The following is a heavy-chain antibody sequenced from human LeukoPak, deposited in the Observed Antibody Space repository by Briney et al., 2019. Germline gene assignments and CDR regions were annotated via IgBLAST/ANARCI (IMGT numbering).Heavy chain of an antibody. CDR3: ARDQRVGYYDSSGYWGDAGLHYYGMDV. V-gene: IGHV3-30*03. CDR2: ISYDGSNK. D-gene: IGHD3-22*01. Sequence: PGRSLRLSCAASGFTFSSYGMHWVRQAPGKGLEWVAVISYDGSNKYYADFVKGRFTISRDNAKNTLYLQMNSLRAEDTAVYYCARDQRVGYYDSSGYWGDAGLHYYGMDVWGQGTTVTVSS. J-gene: IGHJ6*02. CDR1: GFTFSSYG.